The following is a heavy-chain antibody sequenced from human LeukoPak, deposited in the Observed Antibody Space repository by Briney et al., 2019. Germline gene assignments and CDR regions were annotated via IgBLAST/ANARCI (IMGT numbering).Heavy chain of an antibody. D-gene: IGHD3-16*01. CDR3: AKNHDSNAYHTDDAFDI. V-gene: IGHV3-23*01. J-gene: IGHJ3*02. CDR2: ISVSGSRT. CDR1: GFTVSSNY. Sequence: GGSLRLSCAASGFTVSSNYMTWVRQAHGKGLEWVSAISVSGSRTYYADSVKGRFTISRDHSKNTLDLQMNSLRAEDTAVYYCAKNHDSNAYHTDDAFDIWGQGTMVTVSS.